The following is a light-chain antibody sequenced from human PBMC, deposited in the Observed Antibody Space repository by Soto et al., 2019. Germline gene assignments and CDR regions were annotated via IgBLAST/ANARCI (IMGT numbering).Light chain of an antibody. CDR3: AVWDDSLNGPV. CDR1: NSNIGSNT. Sequence: QSVVTQPPSASATPGQRVTISCSGSNSNIGSNTVNWYQQLPGTAPKLLIYSDNQRPSGVRDRFSGSKSGTSASLAISGLQSEDEADYYCAVWDDSLNGPVFGGGTKLTVL. CDR2: SDN. V-gene: IGLV1-44*01. J-gene: IGLJ2*01.